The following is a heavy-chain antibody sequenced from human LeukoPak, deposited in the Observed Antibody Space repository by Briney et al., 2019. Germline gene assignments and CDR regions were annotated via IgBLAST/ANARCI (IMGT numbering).Heavy chain of an antibody. CDR2: IYYSGST. Sequence: PSGTLSLTCAVSGGSISSSSYYWGWIRQPPGKGLEWIGSIYYSGSTYYNPSLKSRVTISVDTSKNQFSLKLSSVTAADTAVYYCARGGIWSSYGTWGQGTLVTVSS. CDR1: GGSISSSSYY. D-gene: IGHD5-18*01. V-gene: IGHV4-39*07. CDR3: ARGGIWSSYGT. J-gene: IGHJ4*02.